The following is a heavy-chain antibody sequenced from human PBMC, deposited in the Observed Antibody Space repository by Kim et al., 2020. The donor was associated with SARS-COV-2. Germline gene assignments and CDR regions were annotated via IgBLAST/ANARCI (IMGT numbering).Heavy chain of an antibody. CDR2: INHSGST. J-gene: IGHJ4*02. CDR1: GGSFSGYY. V-gene: IGHV4-34*01. Sequence: SETLSLTCAVYGGSFSGYYWSWIRQPPGKGLEWIGEINHSGSTNYNPSLKSRVTISVDTSKNQFSLKLSSVTAADTAVYYCARGGYDILTGYPDTAFDYWGQGTLVTVSS. D-gene: IGHD3-9*01. CDR3: ARGGYDILTGYPDTAFDY.